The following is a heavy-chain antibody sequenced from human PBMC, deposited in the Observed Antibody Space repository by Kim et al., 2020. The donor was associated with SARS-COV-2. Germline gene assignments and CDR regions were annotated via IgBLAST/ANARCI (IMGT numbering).Heavy chain of an antibody. CDR1: GYSISSGYY. CDR3: ARDIYYDRSGDGRLRDY. CDR2: IYHSGST. Sequence: SETLSLTCTVSGYSISSGYYWGWIRQPPGKGLEWIGSIYHSGSTYYNPSLKSRVTISVDTSKNQFSLKLSSVTAADTAVYYCARDIYYDRSGDGRLRDYWGQGTLVTVSS. V-gene: IGHV4-38-2*02. J-gene: IGHJ4*02. D-gene: IGHD3-22*01.